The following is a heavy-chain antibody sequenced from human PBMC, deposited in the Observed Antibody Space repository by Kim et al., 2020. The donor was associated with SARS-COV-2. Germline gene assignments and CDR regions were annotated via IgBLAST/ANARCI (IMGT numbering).Heavy chain of an antibody. CDR3: ARGAYTTGWYWSS. J-gene: IGHJ5*02. Sequence: YADSVKGRFTISRDNAKNSLYLQMSSLRVEDTAVYYCARGAYTTGWYWSSWGQGTLVTVSS. V-gene: IGHV3-11*06. D-gene: IGHD6-19*01.